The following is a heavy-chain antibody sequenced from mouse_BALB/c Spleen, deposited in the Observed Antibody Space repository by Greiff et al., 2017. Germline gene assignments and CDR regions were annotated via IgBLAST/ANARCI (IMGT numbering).Heavy chain of an antibody. CDR2: IDPANGNT. J-gene: IGHJ3*01. CDR3: ARRRTMITSWFAY. CDR1: GFNIKDTY. V-gene: IGHV14-3*02. Sequence: EVKLVESGAELVKPGASVKLSCTASGFNIKDTYMHWVKQRPEQGLEWIGRIDPANGNTKYDPKFQGKATITADTSSNTAYLQLSSLTSEDTAVYYCARRRTMITSWFAYWGQGTLVTVSA. D-gene: IGHD2-4*01.